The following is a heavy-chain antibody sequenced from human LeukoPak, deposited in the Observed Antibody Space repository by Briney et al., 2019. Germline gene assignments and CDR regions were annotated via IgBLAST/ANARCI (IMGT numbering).Heavy chain of an antibody. CDR3: ARGPFYSSSWLGGFDY. CDR2: IYYSGST. D-gene: IGHD6-13*01. Sequence: SETLSLTCTVSGDSISSTNYYRGWIRQPPGKGLEWIGSIYYSGSTFNNPSLKSRVTISVDTSKNQFSLKVSSVTAADTAVYYCARGPFYSSSWLGGFDYWGQGTLVTVSS. CDR1: GDSISSTNYY. J-gene: IGHJ4*02. V-gene: IGHV4-39*07.